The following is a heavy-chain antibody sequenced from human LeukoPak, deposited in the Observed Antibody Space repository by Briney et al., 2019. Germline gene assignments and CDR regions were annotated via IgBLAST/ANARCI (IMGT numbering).Heavy chain of an antibody. CDR2: IYNSGST. CDR3: ATRISGRRFLPYFDY. Sequence: PSETLSLTCTVSGGSISSGGYYWSWIRQHPGKGLEWIGYIYNSGSTYYNPSLKSRVTISIDTSKKQFSLKLSSVTAADTAVYYCATRISGRRFLPYFDYWGQGTLVTVSS. CDR1: GGSISSGGYY. V-gene: IGHV4-31*03. D-gene: IGHD3-3*02. J-gene: IGHJ4*02.